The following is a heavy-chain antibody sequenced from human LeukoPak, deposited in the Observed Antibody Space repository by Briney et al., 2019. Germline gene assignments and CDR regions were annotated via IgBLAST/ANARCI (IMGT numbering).Heavy chain of an antibody. CDR1: GFTFRSYT. CDR3: ARDYSSGWFGKGAY. J-gene: IGHJ4*02. D-gene: IGHD6-19*01. CDR2: IDGDGTTK. Sequence: PGGSLRLSCSGSGFTFRSYTMTWVRQAPGKGLEWVSSIDGDGTTKYYADSLKGRFTISRDNANNSVYLQMNTLTADDSGLYFCARDYSSGWFGKGAYWGQGTRVLVSS. V-gene: IGHV3-21*06.